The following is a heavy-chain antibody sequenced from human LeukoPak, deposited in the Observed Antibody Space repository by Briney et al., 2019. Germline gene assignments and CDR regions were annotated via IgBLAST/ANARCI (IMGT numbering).Heavy chain of an antibody. Sequence: SETLSLTCTVSGGSISSYYWSWIRQPPGKGLEWIGYIYYSGSTNYNPSLKSRVTISVDTSKNQFSLKLSSVTAADTAVYYGARDVRYYYGSGSYGDYYYYMDVWGKGTTVTVSS. D-gene: IGHD3-10*01. V-gene: IGHV4-59*01. CDR1: GGSISSYY. J-gene: IGHJ6*03. CDR3: ARDVRYYYGSGSYGDYYYYMDV. CDR2: IYYSGST.